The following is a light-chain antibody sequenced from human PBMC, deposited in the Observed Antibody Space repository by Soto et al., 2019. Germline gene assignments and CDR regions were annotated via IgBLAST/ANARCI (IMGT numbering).Light chain of an antibody. CDR3: QHYNNYLLT. Sequence: MTQSPSKRFASXVGGVIITXXASQTISSWLAWYQQKPGKAPKLLIYKASSLESGVPSRFSGSGSGTEFTLTISSLQPDDFATYYCQHYNNYLLTFGGGTKV. V-gene: IGKV1-5*03. J-gene: IGKJ4*01. CDR2: KAS. CDR1: QTISSW.